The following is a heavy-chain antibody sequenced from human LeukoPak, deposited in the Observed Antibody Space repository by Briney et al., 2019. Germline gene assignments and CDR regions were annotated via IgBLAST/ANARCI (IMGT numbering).Heavy chain of an antibody. V-gene: IGHV3-15*01. CDR3: TTGGYYDTSGYYVDY. CDR1: GFTFSNAW. CDR2: IKSKTDGGTT. J-gene: IGHJ4*02. D-gene: IGHD3-22*01. Sequence: GGSLRLSCAASGFTFSNAWMSWVRQAPGKGLEWAGRIKSKTDGGTTDYAAPVKGRFTISRDDSKNTLYLQMNSLKTEDTAVYYCTTGGYYDTSGYYVDYWGQGTLVTVSS.